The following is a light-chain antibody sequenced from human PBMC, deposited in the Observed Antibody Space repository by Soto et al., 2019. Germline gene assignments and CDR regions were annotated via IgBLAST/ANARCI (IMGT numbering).Light chain of an antibody. CDR1: NSNIGTNT. CDR2: TNN. J-gene: IGLJ1*01. V-gene: IGLV1-44*01. CDR3: AAWDDSLGAYV. Sequence: QSALTQPPSASATPGQRVTISCSGSNSNIGTNTVNWYQQLPGTAPRLLIYTNNQRPSGVPQRFSGSKTGTSASLAIGGLQPEDGADYYCAAWDDSLGAYVFGTGTKVTVL.